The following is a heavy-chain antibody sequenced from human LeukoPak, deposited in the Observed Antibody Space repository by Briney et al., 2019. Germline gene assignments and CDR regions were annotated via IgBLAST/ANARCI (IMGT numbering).Heavy chain of an antibody. CDR2: ISGGGGST. CDR3: ARSTIVAAGTGPFDI. V-gene: IGHV3-23*01. J-gene: IGHJ3*02. CDR1: GFTFSTYA. Sequence: GGSLRLSCAASGFTFSTYAMSWVRQAPGKGLEWVSSISGGGGSTNYAGSVMGRFTISRDNSKSTLYLQMNSLRAEDTAVYYCARSTIVAAGTGPFDIWSQGTMVTVSS. D-gene: IGHD6-13*01.